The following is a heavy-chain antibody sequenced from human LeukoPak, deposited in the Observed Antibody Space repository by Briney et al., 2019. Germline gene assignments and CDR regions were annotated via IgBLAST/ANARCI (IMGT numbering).Heavy chain of an antibody. CDR3: ARATSAARYYYYYMDV. Sequence: SQTLSLTRTVSGGSISSGDYYWSWIRQPPGKGLEWIGYIYYSGSTYYNPSLKSRVTISVDTSKNQFSLKLSSVTTADTAVYYCARATSAARYYYYYMDVWGKGTTVTVSS. CDR2: IYYSGST. D-gene: IGHD2-2*01. J-gene: IGHJ6*03. V-gene: IGHV4-30-4*08. CDR1: GGSISSGDYY.